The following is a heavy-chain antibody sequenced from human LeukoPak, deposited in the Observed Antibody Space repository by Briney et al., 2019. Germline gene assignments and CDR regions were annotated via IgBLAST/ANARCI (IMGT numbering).Heavy chain of an antibody. CDR1: GFTFSSYA. J-gene: IGHJ4*02. Sequence: GGSLRLSCAASGFTFSSYAMSWVRQAPGKGLEWVSAISGSGGSTCYADSVKGRFTISRDNSKYTLYLQMNRLRAEDTAVYYCAKDARRGRDYWGQGTLVTVSS. CDR3: AKDARRGRDY. D-gene: IGHD3-10*01. V-gene: IGHV3-23*01. CDR2: ISGSGGST.